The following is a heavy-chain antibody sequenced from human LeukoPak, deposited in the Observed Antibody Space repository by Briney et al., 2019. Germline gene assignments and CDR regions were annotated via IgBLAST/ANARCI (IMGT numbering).Heavy chain of an antibody. Sequence: GGSLRLSCSASGFTFSSYAMHWVRQAHGKGLECVSAINSNGGTIYYADSVKGRLTISRDNSKNTLYLQMNSLRAEDTAVYYCAKYSSSRVRDFDYWGQGTLVTVSS. D-gene: IGHD6-13*01. J-gene: IGHJ4*02. CDR1: GFTFSSYA. V-gene: IGHV3-64*04. CDR3: AKYSSSRVRDFDY. CDR2: INSNGGTI.